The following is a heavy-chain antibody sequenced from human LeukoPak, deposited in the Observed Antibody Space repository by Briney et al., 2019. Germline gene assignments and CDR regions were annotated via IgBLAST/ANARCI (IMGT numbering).Heavy chain of an antibody. CDR2: ISSSGSTI. D-gene: IGHD3-10*01. CDR1: GFTFSDYY. J-gene: IGHJ4*02. V-gene: IGHV3-11*01. Sequence: GGSLRLSCAASGFTFSDYYMSWIRQAPGKGLEWVSYISSSGSTIYYADSVKGRFTISRDNSKNTLYLQMNSLRAEDTAVYYCAKVGGYYGSGSYRPPPFDYWGQGTLVTVSS. CDR3: AKVGGYYGSGSYRPPPFDY.